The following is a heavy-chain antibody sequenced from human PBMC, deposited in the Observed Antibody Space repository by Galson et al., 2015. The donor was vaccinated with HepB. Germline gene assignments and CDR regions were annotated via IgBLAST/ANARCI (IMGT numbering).Heavy chain of an antibody. V-gene: IGHV3-33*01. J-gene: IGHJ4*02. CDR1: GFTFSSYG. D-gene: IGHD2-2*01. Sequence: SLRLSCAASGFTFSSYGMHWVRQAPGKGLEWVAVIWYDGSNKYYADSVKGRFTISRDNAKNSLYLQMNSLRAEDTAVYYCARAGDIVVVPAAKFDYWGQGTLVTVSS. CDR3: ARAGDIVVVPAAKFDY. CDR2: IWYDGSNK.